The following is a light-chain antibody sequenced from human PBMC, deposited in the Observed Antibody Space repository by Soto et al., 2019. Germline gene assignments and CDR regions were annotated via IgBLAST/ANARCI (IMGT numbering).Light chain of an antibody. J-gene: IGLJ2*01. CDR1: SSDVGSYNL. CDR3: CSYAGSSTSVI. CDR2: EGS. Sequence: QSALTQPASVSGSPGQSITISCTGTSSDVGSYNLVSRYQQHPGKAPKLMICEGSKRPSGVSNRFSGSKSGNTASLTISGLQAEDEADYYCCSYAGSSTSVIFGGGTKLTVL. V-gene: IGLV2-23*01.